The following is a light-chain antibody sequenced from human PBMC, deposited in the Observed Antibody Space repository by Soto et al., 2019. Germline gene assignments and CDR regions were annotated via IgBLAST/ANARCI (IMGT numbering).Light chain of an antibody. J-gene: IGKJ5*01. CDR1: QSVSSY. CDR2: EAS. V-gene: IGKV3-11*01. Sequence: EIVLTQSPATLSLSPGERATLSCRASQSVSSYLAWYQQKPGQAPRLLIYEASNRATGIPARFSGSGSGTEFTLTITSLQSEDFAVYYCQQYNNWPITFGQGTRLEIK. CDR3: QQYNNWPIT.